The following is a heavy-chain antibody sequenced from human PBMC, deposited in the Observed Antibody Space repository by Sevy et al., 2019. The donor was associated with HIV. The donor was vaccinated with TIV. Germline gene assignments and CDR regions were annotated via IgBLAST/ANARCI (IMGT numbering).Heavy chain of an antibody. CDR1: GFKFGDYA. D-gene: IGHD3-16*01. CDR2: IRSQTFGGTT. J-gene: IGHJ6*02. Sequence: GGSLRLSCTASGFKFGDYAMSWLRQAPGKGLEWVGFIRSQTFGGTTECAASVKDRFAISRDDSRSIAYLQMDSLTTEDTAIYFCTRVRGTISPYYYFGMDVWGQGTTVTVSS. CDR3: TRVRGTISPYYYFGMDV. V-gene: IGHV3-49*03.